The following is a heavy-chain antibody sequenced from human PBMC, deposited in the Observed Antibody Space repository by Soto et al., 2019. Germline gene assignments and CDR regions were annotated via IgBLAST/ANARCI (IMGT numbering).Heavy chain of an antibody. J-gene: IGHJ5*02. CDR3: ARSYYDSTGFAVDP. D-gene: IGHD3-22*01. CDR2: ISAYNGNT. V-gene: IGHV1-18*01. CDR1: GYTFTSYG. Sequence: ASVKVSCKASGYTFTSYGISWVRQAPGQGLEWMGWISAYNGNTNYAQKLQGRVTMSVDTSKNQFSMKVTSVTASDTAVYYCARSYYDSTGFAVDPWGQGTLVTVSS.